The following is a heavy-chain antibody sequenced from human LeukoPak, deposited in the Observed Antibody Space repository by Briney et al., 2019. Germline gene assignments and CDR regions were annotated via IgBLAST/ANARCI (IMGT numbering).Heavy chain of an antibody. CDR2: IYYSGSS. Sequence: TPSETLSLTCTVSGGSISSYYWSWIRQPPGKGLEWIGYIYYSGSSNYNSSLKSRVTISADTSKNQFSLKLSSVTAADTAVYYCARIGGIPLGSFDIWGQGTMVTVSS. D-gene: IGHD2-2*02. V-gene: IGHV4-59*01. CDR3: ARIGGIPLGSFDI. CDR1: GGSISSYY. J-gene: IGHJ3*02.